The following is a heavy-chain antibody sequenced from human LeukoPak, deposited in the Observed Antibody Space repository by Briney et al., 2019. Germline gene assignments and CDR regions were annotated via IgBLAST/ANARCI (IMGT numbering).Heavy chain of an antibody. CDR3: ARDLTQLAYPPPFDY. J-gene: IGHJ4*02. D-gene: IGHD6-13*01. CDR2: ISSSSSYI. CDR1: GFTFSSYS. V-gene: IGHV3-21*01. Sequence: GGSLRLSCAASGFTFSSYSMNWVRQAPGKGLEWVSSISSSSSYIYYADSVKGRFTISRDNAKNSLYLQMNSLRAEDTAVYYCARDLTQLAYPPPFDYWGQGTLVTVSS.